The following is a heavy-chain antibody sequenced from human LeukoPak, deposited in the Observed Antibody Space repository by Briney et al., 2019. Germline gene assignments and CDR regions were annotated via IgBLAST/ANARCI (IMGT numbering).Heavy chain of an antibody. V-gene: IGHV5-51*01. J-gene: IGHJ4*02. Sequence: GESLKISCKGSGYSFTSFWIGWVRQMPGKGLEWMGIIYPGDSDTRYSPSFQGQVTISADKSISTAYLQWSSLKASDTAMYYCARTSRVDTAMVRYWGQGTLVTVSS. D-gene: IGHD5-18*01. CDR2: IYPGDSDT. CDR3: ARTSRVDTAMVRY. CDR1: GYSFTSFW.